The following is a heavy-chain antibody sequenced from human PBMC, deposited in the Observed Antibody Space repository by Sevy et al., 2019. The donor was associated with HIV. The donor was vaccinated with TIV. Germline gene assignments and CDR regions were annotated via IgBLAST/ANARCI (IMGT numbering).Heavy chain of an antibody. Sequence: GGSLILSCAASGFTFNTHAMHWVHQAPGKGLEWVALISYDGIIKYYADSVKGRLTISRDNSKNTLSLQMNSLRIEDTAVYYCAREGGYTSAWSPGNYWGQGTLVTVSS. CDR2: ISYDGIIK. V-gene: IGHV3-30*04. CDR1: GFTFNTHA. D-gene: IGHD6-19*01. J-gene: IGHJ4*02. CDR3: AREGGYTSAWSPGNY.